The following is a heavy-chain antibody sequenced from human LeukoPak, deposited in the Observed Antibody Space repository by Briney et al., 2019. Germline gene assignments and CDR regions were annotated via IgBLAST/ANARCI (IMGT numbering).Heavy chain of an antibody. D-gene: IGHD3-10*01. CDR1: GFTFSSYS. Sequence: PGGSLRLSCAASGFTFSSYSMNWVRQAPGKGLEWVSYISSSSSTIYYADSVKGRFTISRDNAKNSLYLQLNSLRDEDTAAYYCARAYYYGSGIYHLDYWGQGTLVTVSS. J-gene: IGHJ4*02. CDR2: ISSSSSTI. CDR3: ARAYYYGSGIYHLDY. V-gene: IGHV3-48*02.